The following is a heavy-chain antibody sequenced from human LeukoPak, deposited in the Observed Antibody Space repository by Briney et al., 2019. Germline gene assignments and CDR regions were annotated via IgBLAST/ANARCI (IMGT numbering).Heavy chain of an antibody. J-gene: IGHJ4*02. CDR3: ARVSYDSSGYYYIPDY. D-gene: IGHD3-22*01. CDR1: GYTFTGYY. V-gene: IGHV1-2*02. CDR2: INPNSGGT. Sequence: TSVKVSCKASGYTFTGYYMHWVRQAPGQGLEWMGWINPNSGGTNYAQKFQGRVTMTRDTSISTAYMELSRLRSEDTAVYYCARVSYDSSGYYYIPDYWGQGTLVTVSS.